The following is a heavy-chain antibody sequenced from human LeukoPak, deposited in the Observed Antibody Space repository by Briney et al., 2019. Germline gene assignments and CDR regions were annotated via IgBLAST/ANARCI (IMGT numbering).Heavy chain of an antibody. D-gene: IGHD2-15*01. J-gene: IGHJ6*03. CDR1: GGSFSGYY. CDR2: INHSGST. V-gene: IGHV4-34*01. CDR3: ARHLVVAARPDRRRHMDV. Sequence: PSETLSLTCAVYGGSFSGYYWSWIRQPPGKGLEWIGEINHSGSTNYNPSLKSRVTISVDTSKNQFSLKLSSVTAADTAVYYCARHLVVAARPDRRRHMDVWGKGTTVTISS.